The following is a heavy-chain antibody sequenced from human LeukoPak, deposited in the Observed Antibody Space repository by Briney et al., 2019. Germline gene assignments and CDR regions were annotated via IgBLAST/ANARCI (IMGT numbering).Heavy chain of an antibody. D-gene: IGHD3-10*01. V-gene: IGHV5-51*01. J-gene: IGHJ6*03. CDR2: IYPGDSDT. CDR1: GYSFTSYW. CDR3: ARPSFYGSGSYYNRYYMDV. Sequence: GESLKISCKGAGYSFTSYWIGWGRQMPGKGLEGMGVIYPGDSDTRYSPSFQGQVTISADKSISTAYLQWSSLKASDTAMYYCARPSFYGSGSYYNRYYMDVWGKGTTVTVSS.